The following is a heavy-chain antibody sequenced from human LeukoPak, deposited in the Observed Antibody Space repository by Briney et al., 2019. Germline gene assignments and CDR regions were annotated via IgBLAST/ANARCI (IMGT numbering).Heavy chain of an antibody. CDR1: GFTFSSYW. J-gene: IGHJ4*02. CDR3: ARDGVLPSTVTTFDY. D-gene: IGHD4-17*01. CDR2: IKQDGSEK. Sequence: GGSLRLSCAASGFTFSSYWMSWVHQAPGKGLEWVANIKQDGSEKYYVDSVKGRFTISRDNAKNSLYLQMNSLRAEDTAVYYCARDGVLPSTVTTFDYWGQGTLVTVSS. V-gene: IGHV3-7*01.